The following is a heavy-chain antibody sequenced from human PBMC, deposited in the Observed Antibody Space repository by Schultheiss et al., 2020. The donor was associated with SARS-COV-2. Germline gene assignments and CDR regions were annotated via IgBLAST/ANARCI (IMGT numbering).Heavy chain of an antibody. CDR1: GGSISSSNW. V-gene: IGHV4-4*02. D-gene: IGHD3-9*01. J-gene: IGHJ6*02. CDR3: ARARDYDILSGRYYYYYYGMDV. Sequence: SETLSLTCAVSGGSISSSNWWSWVRQPPGKGLEWIGEIYNSGSTNYNPSLKSRVTISVDKSKNQFSLKLSSVTAADTAVYYCARARDYDILSGRYYYYYYGMDVWGQGTTVTVSS. CDR2: IYNSGST.